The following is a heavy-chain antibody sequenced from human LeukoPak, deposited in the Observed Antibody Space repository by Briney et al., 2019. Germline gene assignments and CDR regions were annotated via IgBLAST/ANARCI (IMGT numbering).Heavy chain of an antibody. CDR2: IWYGGSNK. D-gene: IGHD1-26*01. Sequence: QAGGSLRLSCAASGFTLSSYGMHWVRQAPGKGLEWVAVIWYGGSNKYYADSVKGRFTISRDNSKNTLYLQMNSLRAEDTAVYCCAKDGAVGATRGAFDIWGQGTMVTVSS. V-gene: IGHV3-30*02. J-gene: IGHJ3*02. CDR1: GFTLSSYG. CDR3: AKDGAVGATRGAFDI.